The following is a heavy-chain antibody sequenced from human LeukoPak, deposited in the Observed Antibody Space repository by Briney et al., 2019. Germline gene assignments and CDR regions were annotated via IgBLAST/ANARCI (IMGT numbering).Heavy chain of an antibody. CDR1: GFTFSSYG. V-gene: IGHV3-66*01. Sequence: TGGSLRLACAASGFTFSSYGMHWVRQAPGKGLEWVSVIYSGGSPYYADSVKGRFTISRDNSKNTLYLQMNSLRADDTAVYYCAGNYGPYYFDYWGQGTLVTVSS. CDR3: AGNYGPYYFDY. CDR2: IYSGGSP. D-gene: IGHD3-10*01. J-gene: IGHJ4*02.